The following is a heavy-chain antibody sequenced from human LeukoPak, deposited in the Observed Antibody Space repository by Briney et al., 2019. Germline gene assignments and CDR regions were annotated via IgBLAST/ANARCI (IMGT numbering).Heavy chain of an antibody. D-gene: IGHD3-10*01. V-gene: IGHV4-34*01. CDR3: ARTQSYGSGSYYKSPRYFDY. J-gene: IGHJ4*02. CDR1: GGSFGGYY. Sequence: SETLSLTCAVYGGSFGGYYWSWIRQPPGKGLEWIGEVNHSGSTYYNPSLKSRVTISVNTSKNQFSLKLSSVTAADTDVSYCARTQSYGSGSYYKSPRYFDYWGQGTLVTVSS. CDR2: VNHSGST.